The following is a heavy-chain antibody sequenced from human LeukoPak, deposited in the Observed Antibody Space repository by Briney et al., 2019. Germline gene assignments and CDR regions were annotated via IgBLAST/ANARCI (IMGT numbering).Heavy chain of an antibody. V-gene: IGHV4-61*02. CDR2: IYTSGST. CDR3: ARGVAAADAFDI. D-gene: IGHD6-13*01. J-gene: IGHJ3*02. Sequence: RTSETLSLTCTVSGGSISSGSYYWSWIRQPAGKGLEWIGRIYTSGSTNYNPSLKSRVTISVDTSKNQFSLKLSSVTAADTAVYYCARGVAAADAFDIWGQGTMVTVSS. CDR1: GGSISSGSYY.